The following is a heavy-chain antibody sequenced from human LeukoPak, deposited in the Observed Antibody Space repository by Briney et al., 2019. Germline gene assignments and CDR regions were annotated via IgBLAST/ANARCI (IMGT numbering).Heavy chain of an antibody. Sequence: SSETLSLTCTVSGGSISSYYWSWIRQPPGKGLEWIGYIYYSGSTNYNPSLKSRVTISVDTSKNQFSLKLSSVTAADTAVYYCARATPDYYGSGKRGSFDYWGQGTLVTVSS. D-gene: IGHD3-10*01. J-gene: IGHJ4*02. CDR2: IYYSGST. V-gene: IGHV4-59*01. CDR1: GGSISSYY. CDR3: ARATPDYYGSGKRGSFDY.